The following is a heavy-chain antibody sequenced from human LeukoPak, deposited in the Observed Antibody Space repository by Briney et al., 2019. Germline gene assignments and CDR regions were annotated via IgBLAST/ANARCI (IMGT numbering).Heavy chain of an antibody. Sequence: GASVKVSCKASGYTFTSYDINWVRQATGQVLEWMGWMNPNSGNTGYAQKFQGRVTMTRNTSISTAYMELSSLRSEDTAVYYCARSGSTLISWFDPWGQGTLVTVSS. V-gene: IGHV1-8*01. D-gene: IGHD2-2*01. CDR3: ARSGSTLISWFDP. CDR2: MNPNSGNT. CDR1: GYTFTSYD. J-gene: IGHJ5*02.